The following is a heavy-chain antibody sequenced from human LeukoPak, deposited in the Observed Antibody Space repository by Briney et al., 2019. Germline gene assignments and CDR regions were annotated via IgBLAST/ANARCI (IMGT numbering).Heavy chain of an antibody. J-gene: IGHJ4*02. CDR3: AKFKGSSGPRGGFDY. D-gene: IGHD6-19*01. V-gene: IGHV3-30*18. CDR2: ISHDGSNK. CDR1: GFTFSRYG. Sequence: QPGRSLGLSCAASGFTFSRYGMHWVRQAPGKGLQWVAVISHDGSNKYYADSVKGRFTISRDNPKNTLYLQMNSLRVDDMAVYYCAKFKGSSGPRGGFDYWGQGTLVTVSS.